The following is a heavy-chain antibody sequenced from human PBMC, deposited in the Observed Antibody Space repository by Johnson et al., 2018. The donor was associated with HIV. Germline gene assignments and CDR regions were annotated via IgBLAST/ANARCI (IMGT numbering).Heavy chain of an antibody. CDR1: GFTVSSNY. J-gene: IGHJ3*02. Sequence: VQLVESGGGLVQPGGSLRLSCAASGFTVSSNYMSWVRQSPAKGLEWVGRIKSKTDGGTTDYAAPVKGRFTISRDDSKNTLYLQMNSLKTEDSAVYYCTTGRPSSAAFDIWGQGTMVTVSS. CDR3: TTGRPSSAAFDI. CDR2: IKSKTDGGTT. V-gene: IGHV3-15*01.